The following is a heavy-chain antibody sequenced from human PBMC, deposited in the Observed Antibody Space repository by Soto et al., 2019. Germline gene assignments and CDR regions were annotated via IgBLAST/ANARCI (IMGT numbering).Heavy chain of an antibody. D-gene: IGHD3-22*01. CDR1: GFTFSSYG. CDR2: ISYDGSNK. J-gene: IGHJ4*02. CDR3: AKGGVSSPMIVVVTSEYFDY. Sequence: QVQLVESGGGVVQPGRSLRLSCAASGFTFSSYGMHWVRQAPGKGLEWVAVISYDGSNKYYADSVKGRFTISRDNSKNTLYLQMNSLRAEDTAVYYCAKGGVSSPMIVVVTSEYFDYWGQGTLVTVSS. V-gene: IGHV3-30*18.